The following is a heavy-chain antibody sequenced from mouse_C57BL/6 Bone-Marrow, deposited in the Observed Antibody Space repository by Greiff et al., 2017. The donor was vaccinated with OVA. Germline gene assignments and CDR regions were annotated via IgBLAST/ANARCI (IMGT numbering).Heavy chain of an antibody. Sequence: EVMLVESGGGLVKPGGSLKLSCAASGFTFSDYGMHWVRQAPEKGLEWVAYISSGSSTIYYADTVKGRFTIYRDNDKYTLYLQMKRLRCEVTAMDYCARGNSRNAMDYWGQGTSVTVSS. CDR2: ISSGSSTI. V-gene: IGHV5-17*01. CDR3: ARGNSRNAMDY. CDR1: GFTFSDYG. J-gene: IGHJ4*01. D-gene: IGHD2-1*01.